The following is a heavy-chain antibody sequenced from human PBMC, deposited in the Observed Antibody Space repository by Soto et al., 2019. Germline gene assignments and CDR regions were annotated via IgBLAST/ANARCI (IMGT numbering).Heavy chain of an antibody. CDR1: GITFSSYS. V-gene: IGHV3-21*01. CDR3: ARDVHYDILTGYYVKSWFDP. CDR2: ISSSSSYI. J-gene: IGHJ5*02. D-gene: IGHD3-9*01. Sequence: GGSLRLSCAASGITFSSYSMNWVRQAPGKGLEWVSSISSSSSYIYYADSVKGRFTISRDNAKNSLYLQMNSLRAEDTAVYYCARDVHYDILTGYYVKSWFDPWGQGTLVTVSS.